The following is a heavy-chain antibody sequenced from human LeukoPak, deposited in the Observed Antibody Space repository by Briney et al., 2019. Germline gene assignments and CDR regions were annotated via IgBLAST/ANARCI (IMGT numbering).Heavy chain of an antibody. V-gene: IGHV3-30*18. D-gene: IGHD2-2*01. CDR1: GFTFSSYA. CDR2: VANDGRDK. Sequence: PGGSLRLSCAATGFTFSSYAMHWIRQAPGKGLEWVAVVANDGRDKHHADSVKGRSTISRDNSRNTLYLQMNGLSAEDTALYSCAKDRKLGSAEYYFDLWGQGTPVAVSS. J-gene: IGHJ4*02. CDR3: AKDRKLGSAEYYFDL.